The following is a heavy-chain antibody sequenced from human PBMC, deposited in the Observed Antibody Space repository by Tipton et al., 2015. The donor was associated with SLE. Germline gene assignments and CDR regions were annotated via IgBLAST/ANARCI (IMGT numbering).Heavy chain of an antibody. CDR3: AREVEYQLLLPYMDV. D-gene: IGHD2-2*01. Sequence: TLSLTCSVSGGSLSSSSYYWGWIRQLPGKGLEWIGNIYYSGGIYYNPSLMSRITISVDTSKNQFSLKLSPVTAADTAVYYCAREVEYQLLLPYMDVWGKGTTVTVSS. V-gene: IGHV4-39*07. CDR1: GGSLSSSSYY. J-gene: IGHJ6*03. CDR2: IYYSGGI.